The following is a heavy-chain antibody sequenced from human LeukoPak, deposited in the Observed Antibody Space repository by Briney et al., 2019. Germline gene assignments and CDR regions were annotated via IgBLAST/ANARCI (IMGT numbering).Heavy chain of an antibody. CDR2: ISSSSSYI. CDR3: ATDFWSGYTLVDY. D-gene: IGHD3-3*01. V-gene: IGHV3-21*01. J-gene: IGHJ4*02. CDR1: GFTFSSYS. Sequence: PGGSLRLSCAASGFTFSSYSMNWVRQAPGKGLEWVSSISSSSSYIYYANSVKGRFTISRDNAKNSLYLQMNSLRAEDTAVYYCATDFWSGYTLVDYWGQGTLVTLSS.